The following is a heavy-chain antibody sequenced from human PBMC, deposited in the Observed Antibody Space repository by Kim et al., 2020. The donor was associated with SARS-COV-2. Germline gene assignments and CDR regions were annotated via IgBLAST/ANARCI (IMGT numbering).Heavy chain of an antibody. CDR1: GFTFSSYS. V-gene: IGHV3-21*01. CDR2: ISSSSSYI. CDR3: ARDHSSRNYYYGMDV. J-gene: IGHJ6*02. Sequence: GGSLRLSCAASGFTFSSYSMNWVRQAPGKGLEWVSSISSSSSYIYYADSVKGRFTISRDNAKNSLYLQMNSLRAEDTAVYYCARDHSSRNYYYGMDVWGQGTTVTVSS. D-gene: IGHD6-13*01.